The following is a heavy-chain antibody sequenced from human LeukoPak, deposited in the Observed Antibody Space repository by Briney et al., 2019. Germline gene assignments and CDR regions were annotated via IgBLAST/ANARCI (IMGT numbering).Heavy chain of an antibody. Sequence: ASVKVSCKASGYTFTSYAMHWVRQAPGQRLEWMGWINAGNGNTKCSQKFQGRVTITRDTSASTAYMELSSLRSEDTAVYYCARGYGDYGLDYWGQGTLVTVSS. V-gene: IGHV1-3*01. J-gene: IGHJ4*02. CDR3: ARGYGDYGLDY. D-gene: IGHD4-17*01. CDR2: INAGNGNT. CDR1: GYTFTSYA.